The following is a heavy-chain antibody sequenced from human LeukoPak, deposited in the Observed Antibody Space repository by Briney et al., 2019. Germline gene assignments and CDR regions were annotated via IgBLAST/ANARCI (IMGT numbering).Heavy chain of an antibody. CDR1: GGSISSSSYY. CDR2: IYYSGST. V-gene: IGHV4-39*07. CDR3: ARVRGIAARLGTHFDY. J-gene: IGHJ4*02. D-gene: IGHD6-6*01. Sequence: PSETLSLTCTVSGGSISSSSYYWGWIRQPPGKGLEWIGSIYYSGSTYYNPSLKSRVTISVDTSKNQFSLKLSSVTAADTAVYYCARVRGIAARLGTHFDYWGQGTLVTVSS.